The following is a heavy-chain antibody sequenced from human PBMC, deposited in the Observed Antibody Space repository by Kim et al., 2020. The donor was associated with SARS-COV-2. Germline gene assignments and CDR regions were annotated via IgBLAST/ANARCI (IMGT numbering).Heavy chain of an antibody. CDR2: ISYDGSNK. CDR3: AKDSSSWYYFDY. V-gene: IGHV3-30*18. D-gene: IGHD6-13*01. Sequence: GGSLRLSCAASGFTFSSYGMHWVRQAPGKGLEWVAVISYDGSNKYYADSVKGRFTISRDNSKNTLYLQMNSLRAEDTAVYYCAKDSSSWYYFDYWGQGTLVTVSS. CDR1: GFTFSSYG. J-gene: IGHJ4*02.